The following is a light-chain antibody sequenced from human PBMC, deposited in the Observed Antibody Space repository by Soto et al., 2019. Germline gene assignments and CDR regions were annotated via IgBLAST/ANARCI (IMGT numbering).Light chain of an antibody. V-gene: IGKV1-33*01. J-gene: IGKJ1*01. Sequence: DIQMTQSPSSLSASVGDRVTITCQASQDISNYLNWYQRKPGKAPKLLIYDASNLETGVPSRFSGSGSGTDFTFTISSLQPEDIATYYCQQYDNLPRWAFGQGTKVEIK. CDR2: DAS. CDR3: QQYDNLPRWA. CDR1: QDISNY.